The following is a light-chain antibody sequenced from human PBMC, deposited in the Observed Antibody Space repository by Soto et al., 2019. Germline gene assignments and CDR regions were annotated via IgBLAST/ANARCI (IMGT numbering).Light chain of an antibody. CDR2: KVS. CDR3: VKTIHWPWK. CDR1: QVLVHRDGNTY. V-gene: IGKV2-30*02. J-gene: IGKJ1*01. Sequence: VVITQSPLSRPVTLGHAASISFRSSQVLVHRDGNTYLNLFQQRPGQSPRRLIYKVSNRDSGVPDRFSGSGSGTDFTLKISRVEAEDVGVYYCVKTIHWPWKFGQGTKVDIK.